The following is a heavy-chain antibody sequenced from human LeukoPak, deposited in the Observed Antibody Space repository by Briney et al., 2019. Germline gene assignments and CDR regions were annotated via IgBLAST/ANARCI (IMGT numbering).Heavy chain of an antibody. CDR3: ARDRLWNLYYDSSGYYAGAFDI. CDR2: IIPIFGTA. Sequence: SVKVSCTASGGTFSSYAISWVRQAPGQGLEWMGGIIPIFGTANYTQKFQGRVTITADESTSTAYMELSSLRSEDTAVYYCARDRLWNLYYDSSGYYAGAFDIWGQGTMVTVSS. D-gene: IGHD3-22*01. CDR1: GGTFSSYA. J-gene: IGHJ3*02. V-gene: IGHV1-69*13.